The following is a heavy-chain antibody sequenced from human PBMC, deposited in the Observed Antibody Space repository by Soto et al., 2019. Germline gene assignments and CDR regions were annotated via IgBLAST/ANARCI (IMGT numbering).Heavy chain of an antibody. CDR3: ARDRDYGSGSTLGWDY. Sequence: QVQLQESGPGLVKSSETLSLTCTVSGGSIGLYYWHWIRQPAGKGLEWIGRIYYTGDTRYNPSLRCRVTMSVDTCKNQFSLKLTSVSAADTAVYYCARDRDYGSGSTLGWDYWGRGTLVSVSS. CDR1: GGSIGLYY. J-gene: IGHJ4*02. CDR2: IYYTGDT. V-gene: IGHV4-4*07. D-gene: IGHD3-10*01.